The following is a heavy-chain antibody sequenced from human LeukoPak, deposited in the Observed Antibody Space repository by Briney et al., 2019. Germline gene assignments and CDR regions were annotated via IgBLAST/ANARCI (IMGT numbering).Heavy chain of an antibody. V-gene: IGHV1-18*01. CDR1: GYTFTNYG. CDR2: ISGYNGHT. Sequence: APVKVSCKASGYTFTNYGISWVRQAPGQGLEWMGWISGYNGHTNYGQKLQGRVTMTTDTSTSTAYMEPRSLRSEDTAVYYCARDRGNYDFWSGYYNYYYYYMDVWGKETTVTVSS. J-gene: IGHJ6*03. CDR3: ARDRGNYDFWSGYYNYYYYYMDV. D-gene: IGHD3-3*01.